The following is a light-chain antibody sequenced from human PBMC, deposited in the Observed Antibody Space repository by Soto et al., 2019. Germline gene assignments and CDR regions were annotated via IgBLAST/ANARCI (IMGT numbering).Light chain of an antibody. CDR2: EVS. V-gene: IGLV2-8*01. J-gene: IGLJ3*02. Sequence: QSVLTQPPSASGSPGQSVTISCTGTSSEVGGYNYVSWYQQHPGKAPKLMIYEVSKRPSGVPDRFSGSKSVDTASLTVSGLQAEDEADYYCSSYAGSNNWVFGGGTKLTVL. CDR3: SSYAGSNNWV. CDR1: SSEVGGYNY.